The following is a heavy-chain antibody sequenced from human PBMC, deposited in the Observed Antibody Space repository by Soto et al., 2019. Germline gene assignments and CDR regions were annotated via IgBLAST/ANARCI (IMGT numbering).Heavy chain of an antibody. CDR1: GFTFSSYA. V-gene: IGHV3-23*01. D-gene: IGHD3-22*01. CDR2: ISGSGGST. Sequence: GSLRLSCAASGFTFSSYAVSWVRQAPGKGLEWVSAISGSGGSTYYADSVKGRFTISRDNSKNTLYLQMNSLRAEDTAVYYCAKAERDSSYYYYYMDVWGKGTTVTVSS. J-gene: IGHJ6*03. CDR3: AKAERDSSYYYYYMDV.